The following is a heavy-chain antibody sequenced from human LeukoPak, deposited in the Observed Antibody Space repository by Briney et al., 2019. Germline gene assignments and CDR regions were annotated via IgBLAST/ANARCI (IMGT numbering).Heavy chain of an antibody. CDR3: ARGATTTARWSDP. J-gene: IGHJ5*02. CDR1: GGSISSHY. Sequence: SETLSLTCTVSGGSISSHYWSWIRQPPGKGLEWIGYIYYSGTTNYNPSLKSRVTISVDMSKNQLSLKLTSVAAADTAVYYCARGATTTARWSDPWGQGTLVTVSS. CDR2: IYYSGTT. V-gene: IGHV4-59*11. D-gene: IGHD2-21*02.